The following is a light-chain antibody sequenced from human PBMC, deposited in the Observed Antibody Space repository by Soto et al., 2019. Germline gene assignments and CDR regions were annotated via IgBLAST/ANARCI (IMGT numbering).Light chain of an antibody. CDR3: ASWDDTLFDWV. V-gene: IGLV1-47*02. CDR2: SNT. Sequence: QSVLTQPPSVSGTPGQGVTISCSGGSSNIATNYVYWYQLLPGTAPNLVIFSNTIRPPRVPDRFSGSKSGASASLVISGLRSEDEADYFCASWDDTLFDWVFGGGTKLTVL. J-gene: IGLJ3*02. CDR1: SSNIATNY.